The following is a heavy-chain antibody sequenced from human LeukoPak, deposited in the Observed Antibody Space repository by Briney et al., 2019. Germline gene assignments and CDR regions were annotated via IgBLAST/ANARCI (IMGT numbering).Heavy chain of an antibody. Sequence: GGSLRLSCAASGFTFSNYAMSWVRQAPGKGLEWVSAIRGSGDYTYYAASVKGRFTISRDNSKNTLFLQMNSLRAEDTAVYYCAKELRYGDYSSDYWGQGTLVTVSS. V-gene: IGHV3-23*01. CDR1: GFTFSNYA. CDR3: AKELRYGDYSSDY. CDR2: IRGSGDYT. D-gene: IGHD4-17*01. J-gene: IGHJ4*02.